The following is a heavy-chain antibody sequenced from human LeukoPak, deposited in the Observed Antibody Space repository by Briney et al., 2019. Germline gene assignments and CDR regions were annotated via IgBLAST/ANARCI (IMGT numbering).Heavy chain of an antibody. V-gene: IGHV1-69*06. CDR1: GGTFSSYA. CDR3: ARGDSGYDSLDY. J-gene: IGHJ4*02. D-gene: IGHD5-12*01. Sequence: SVKVSCKASGGTFSSYAISWVRQAPGQGLEWMGGIIPIFGTANYAQKFLGRVTITADKSTSTAYMELSSLRSEDTAVYYCARGDSGYDSLDYWGQGTLVTVSS. CDR2: IIPIFGTA.